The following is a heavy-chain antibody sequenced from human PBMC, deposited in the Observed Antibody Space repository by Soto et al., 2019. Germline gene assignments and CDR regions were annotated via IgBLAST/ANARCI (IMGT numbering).Heavy chain of an antibody. CDR3: SKGREFDMLTGYSINYYYGMDV. Sequence: GGSLRLSCAASGFTFSSYGMHWVRQAPGKGLEWVAVISYDGSNKYYADSVKGRFTISRDNTLYLQMNSLRDEDTAVYYCSKGREFDMLTGYSINYYYGMDVWGQGTTVTVSS. D-gene: IGHD3-9*01. J-gene: IGHJ6*02. V-gene: IGHV3-30*18. CDR1: GFTFSSYG. CDR2: ISYDGSNK.